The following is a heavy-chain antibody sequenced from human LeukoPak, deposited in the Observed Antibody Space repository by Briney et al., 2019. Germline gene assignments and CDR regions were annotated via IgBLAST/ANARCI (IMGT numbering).Heavy chain of an antibody. CDR2: IKQDGSVK. CDR1: GFIFSNYW. J-gene: IGHJ4*02. D-gene: IGHD6-13*01. Sequence: QPGGSLRLSCAASGFIFSNYWMSWVRQAPGKGLEWVANIKQDGSVKYYVDSVKGRFTISRDNAKNSVYLQMNSLRADDTAVYYCARIGYSSSCTDYWGQGTLVTVSS. CDR3: ARIGYSSSCTDY. V-gene: IGHV3-7*01.